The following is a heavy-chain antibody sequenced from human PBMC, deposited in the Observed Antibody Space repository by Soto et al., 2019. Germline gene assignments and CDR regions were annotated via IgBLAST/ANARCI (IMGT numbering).Heavy chain of an antibody. CDR2: LYYSGST. CDR1: GGSISRSTYY. CDR3: ARLYYDSSGYYYLGYFDY. Sequence: SETLSLTCTVSGGSISRSTYYWGWIRQPPGKGLEWIGSLYYSGSTLYNPSLKSRVTISVDTSKNQFSLKVNSVTAADTAVYYCARLYYDSSGYYYLGYFDYWGQGTLVTVSS. D-gene: IGHD3-22*01. V-gene: IGHV4-39*01. J-gene: IGHJ4*02.